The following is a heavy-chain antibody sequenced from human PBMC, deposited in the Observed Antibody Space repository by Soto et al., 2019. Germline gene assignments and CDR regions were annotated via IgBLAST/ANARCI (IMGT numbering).Heavy chain of an antibody. CDR3: ARHGFGKLLDY. CDR2: IYHSGST. D-gene: IGHD3-10*01. J-gene: IGHJ4*02. V-gene: IGHV4-30-2*01. CDR1: GGSTSSGGYS. Sequence: SETLSLTCAVSGGSTSSGGYSWSWIRQPPGKGLEWIGYIYHSGSTYYNPSLKSRVTISVDRSKNQFSLKLSSVTAADTAVYYCARHGFGKLLDYWGQGTLVTVSS.